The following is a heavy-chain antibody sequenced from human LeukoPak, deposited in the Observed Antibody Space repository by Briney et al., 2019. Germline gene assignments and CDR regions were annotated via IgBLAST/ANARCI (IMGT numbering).Heavy chain of an antibody. D-gene: IGHD6-25*01. Sequence: PGGSLRLSCAVSGLTFSDYWMSWVRQAPGKGLEWVAYINEDGSAKFYVDSVKGRFTISRDNAKNSVYLQMNSLRAEDTALYYCARGLHSGLDYWGQGTLVTVSS. V-gene: IGHV3-7*02. J-gene: IGHJ4*02. CDR2: INEDGSAK. CDR1: GLTFSDYW. CDR3: ARGLHSGLDY.